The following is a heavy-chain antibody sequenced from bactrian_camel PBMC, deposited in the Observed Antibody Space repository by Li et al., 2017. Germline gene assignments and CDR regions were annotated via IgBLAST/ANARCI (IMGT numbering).Heavy chain of an antibody. CDR1: GFTFSSYW. D-gene: IGHD1*01. Sequence: HVQLVESGGGLVQPGGSLRLSCAASGFTFSSYWVYWVRQAPGKGLEWVSTIVSHGGTTYYADSMKGRFTISRDNAKNTVYLQMNSLKSEDTGVYYCAVDRWSDSLGGCGRGQGTQVTVS. CDR3: AVDRWSDSLGGCG. V-gene: IGHV3S1*01. CDR2: IVSHGGTT. J-gene: IGHJ4*01.